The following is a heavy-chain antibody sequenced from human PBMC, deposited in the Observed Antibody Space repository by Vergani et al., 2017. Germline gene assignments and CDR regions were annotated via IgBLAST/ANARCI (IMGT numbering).Heavy chain of an antibody. V-gene: IGHV1-69*01. CDR1: GGTFSSYA. Sequence: QVQLVQSGAEVKKPGSSVKVSCKASGGTFSSYAISWVRQAPGQGLEWMGGIIPIFGTANYAQKFQGRVTITADESTSTAYMELSSLRSEDTAVYYCAREGSIAAAGNDAFDIWGQGTMVTVSS. J-gene: IGHJ3*02. D-gene: IGHD6-13*01. CDR2: IIPIFGTA. CDR3: AREGSIAAAGNDAFDI.